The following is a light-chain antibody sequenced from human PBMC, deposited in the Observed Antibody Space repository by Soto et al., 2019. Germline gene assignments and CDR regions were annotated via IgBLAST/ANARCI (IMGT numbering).Light chain of an antibody. CDR2: AAS. Sequence: MTQSPFSLPVTPGEPASISCRSSQSLLHSNGYNYLNWYQQKPGKAPNLLIYAASSLQSGVPSRFSGSGFGTDFTLTISSLQPEDFATYHCQQSYSSPQTFGQGTKVDIK. J-gene: IGKJ1*01. V-gene: IGKV1-39*01. CDR1: QSLLHSNGYNY. CDR3: QQSYSSPQT.